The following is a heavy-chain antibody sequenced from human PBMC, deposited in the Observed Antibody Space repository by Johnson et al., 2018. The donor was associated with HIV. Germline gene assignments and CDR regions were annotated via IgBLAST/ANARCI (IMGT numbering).Heavy chain of an antibody. V-gene: IGHV3-23*04. J-gene: IGHJ3*02. CDR3: AREQSMAAAGGDVAFVI. CDR1: GFTFSNAW. CDR2: ISNSGSST. Sequence: EQLVESGGGSVKSGGSLRVSCAASGFTFSNAWMSWIRQAPGKGLEWVAGISNSGSSTYYADSVKGRFTISRDNSKNTLYLQRNSLRAEDTAVYYCAREQSMAAAGGDVAFVIWGQGTMVSVSS. D-gene: IGHD6-25*01.